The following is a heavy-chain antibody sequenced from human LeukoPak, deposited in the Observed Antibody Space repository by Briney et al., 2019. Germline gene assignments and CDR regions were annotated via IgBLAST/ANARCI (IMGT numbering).Heavy chain of an antibody. D-gene: IGHD5-12*01. J-gene: IGHJ4*02. Sequence: SETLSLTCTVSGGSISSSSYYWGWIRQPPGKGLEWIGGIYYGGSTYYNPSLKSRVTISVDTSKNQFSLKLSSVTAADSAVYYCARHIGDSGYPRYFDYRGQGAPVTVSS. CDR2: IYYGGST. CDR1: GGSISSSSYY. V-gene: IGHV4-39*01. CDR3: ARHIGDSGYPRYFDY.